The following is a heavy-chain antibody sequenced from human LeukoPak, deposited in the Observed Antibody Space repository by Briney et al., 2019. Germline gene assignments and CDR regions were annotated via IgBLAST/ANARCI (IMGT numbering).Heavy chain of an antibody. J-gene: IGHJ4*02. Sequence: ASVKVSCKASGYTFATYTINWVRQAPGQGLEWMGWINPDSGGTNSAQRFQGRVTMTRDTSISTAYMELSRLRSDDTAVYYCARGHDSSSLYSPHDYWGQGTLVTVSS. V-gene: IGHV1-2*02. D-gene: IGHD6-13*01. CDR3: ARGHDSSSLYSPHDY. CDR1: GYTFATYT. CDR2: INPDSGGT.